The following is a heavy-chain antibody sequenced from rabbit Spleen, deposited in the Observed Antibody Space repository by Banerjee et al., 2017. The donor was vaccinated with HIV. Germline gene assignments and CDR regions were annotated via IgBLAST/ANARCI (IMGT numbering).Heavy chain of an antibody. CDR2: IDPVFGVT. J-gene: IGHJ4*01. CDR3: ASHPTDGWGGWYFNL. V-gene: IGHV1S7*01. CDR1: GFTLSSYY. Sequence: QLVESGGGLVKPEGSLTLTCKASGFTLSSYYMNWVRQAPGKGLEWIGYIDPVFGVTYYANWVNGRFTISSHNAQNTLYLQLNSLTAADTATYFCASHPTDGWGGWYFNLWGPGTLVTVS. D-gene: IGHD4-1*01.